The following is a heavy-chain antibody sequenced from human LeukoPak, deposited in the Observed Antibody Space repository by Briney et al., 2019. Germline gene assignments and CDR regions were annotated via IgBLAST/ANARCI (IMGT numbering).Heavy chain of an antibody. CDR2: IYPGDSDT. V-gene: IGHV5-51*01. CDR1: GYSFTSYW. CDR3: ARSFGGYYDSSGYFGY. D-gene: IGHD3-22*01. Sequence: GESLEISCKGSGYSFTSYWLGLVRQIPGKGPGGRGIIYPGDSDTRYSPSFEGQVTISADKSISTAYLQWSSLKASDTAMYYCARSFGGYYDSSGYFGYWGQGTLVTVSS. J-gene: IGHJ4*02.